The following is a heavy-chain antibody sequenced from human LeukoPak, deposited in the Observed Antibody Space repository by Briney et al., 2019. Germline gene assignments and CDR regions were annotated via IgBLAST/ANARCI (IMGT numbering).Heavy chain of an antibody. J-gene: IGHJ3*02. V-gene: IGHV4-30-4*02. CDR1: GGSLSSGDYY. CDR3: AGEEDYYDSSGYSWMVTSI. D-gene: IGHD3-22*01. Sequence: PSETLSLTCTVSGGSLSSGDYYWSWIRQPPGKGLEWIGYIYYSGSTYYNPSLKSRVTISVDTSKNQFSLKLSSVTAADTAVYYCAGEEDYYDSSGYSWMVTSIWGQGTMVTVSS. CDR2: IYYSGST.